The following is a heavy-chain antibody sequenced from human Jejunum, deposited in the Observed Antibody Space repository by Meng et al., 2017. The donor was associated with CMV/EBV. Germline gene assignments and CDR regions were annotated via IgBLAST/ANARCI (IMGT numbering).Heavy chain of an antibody. J-gene: IGHJ6*02. CDR2: ISGSGGST. Sequence: FTFNTYAMSWVRQAPGKGLEWVSHISGSGGSTYHTDSVKGRFTISRDSSKNTLYLQMNSLRAEDTAFYYCAKDIDSGDYFYGMDVWGQGTTVTVSS. CDR1: FTFNTYA. CDR3: AKDIDSGDYFYGMDV. V-gene: IGHV3-23*01. D-gene: IGHD1-26*01.